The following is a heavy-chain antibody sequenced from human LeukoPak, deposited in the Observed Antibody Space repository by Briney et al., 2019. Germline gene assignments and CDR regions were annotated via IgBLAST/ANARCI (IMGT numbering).Heavy chain of an antibody. V-gene: IGHV4-59*08. CDR2: ISHTGNT. Sequence: SETLSLTCTVSGGSISRHYWSWIRQPPGKGLEWIGYISHTGNTNYSPSLKSRVTISLDTSKNQFSLKLSSVTAADTAVYYCARADTAMVPFDYWGQGTLVTVSS. J-gene: IGHJ4*02. D-gene: IGHD5-18*01. CDR3: ARADTAMVPFDY. CDR1: GGSISRHY.